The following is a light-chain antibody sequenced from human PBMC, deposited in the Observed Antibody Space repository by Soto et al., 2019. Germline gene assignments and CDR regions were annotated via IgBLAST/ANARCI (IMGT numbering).Light chain of an antibody. J-gene: IGKJ1*01. CDR2: LGS. CDR3: MQALQTPPWT. CDR1: QSLLHGNGYNY. Sequence: DIVMTQSPLSLSVTPGEPASISCRSSQSLLHGNGYNYLDWFLQKPGQSPQLLIYLGSNRASGVPDRFSGSGSGTDFTLKISRVEAEYVGVYYCMQALQTPPWTFGQGTKVEIK. V-gene: IGKV2-28*01.